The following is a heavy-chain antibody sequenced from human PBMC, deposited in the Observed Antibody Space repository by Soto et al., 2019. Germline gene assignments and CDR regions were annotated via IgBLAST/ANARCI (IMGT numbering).Heavy chain of an antibody. CDR2: ISGSGGST. CDR1: GFTFSSYA. J-gene: IGHJ4*02. Sequence: EVQLLESGGGLVQPGGSLRLSCAASGFTFSSYAMSWVRQAPGKGLEWVSAISGSGGSTYYADSVKGRFTISRDNSKNTLYLQMNSLRAEDSAVYYCAKDLGRYSGSYYNYWGQGTLVTVSS. D-gene: IGHD1-26*01. V-gene: IGHV3-23*01. CDR3: AKDLGRYSGSYYNY.